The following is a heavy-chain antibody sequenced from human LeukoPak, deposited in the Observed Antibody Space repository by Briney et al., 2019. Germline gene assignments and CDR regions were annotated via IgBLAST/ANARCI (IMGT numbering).Heavy chain of an antibody. V-gene: IGHV1-69*13. J-gene: IGHJ6*02. CDR1: GGTFSSYA. Sequence: ASVKVSCKASGGTFSSYAISWVRQAPGQGLEWMGGIIPIFGTANYAQKFQGRVTITADESTSTAYMELSSLRSEDTAVYYCAREGTGTTFPYCYYGMDVWGQGTTVTVSS. D-gene: IGHD1-7*01. CDR3: AREGTGTTFPYCYYGMDV. CDR2: IIPIFGTA.